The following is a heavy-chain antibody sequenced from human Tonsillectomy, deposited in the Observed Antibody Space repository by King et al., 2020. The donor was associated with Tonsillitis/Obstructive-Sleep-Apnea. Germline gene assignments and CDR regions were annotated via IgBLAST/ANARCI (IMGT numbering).Heavy chain of an antibody. Sequence: VQLVESGGGLVQPGRSLRLSCAASGFTFDDYAMHWVRQAPGKGLEWVSGISWNSGSIGYADSVKGRFTISRDNAKNSLYLQMNSLRVEDTALYYCAKDLSAGLLLVDGFDIWGQGTMVTVSS. CDR2: ISWNSGSI. CDR3: AKDLSAGLLLVDGFDI. CDR1: GFTFDDYA. J-gene: IGHJ3*02. D-gene: IGHD2-15*01. V-gene: IGHV3-9*01.